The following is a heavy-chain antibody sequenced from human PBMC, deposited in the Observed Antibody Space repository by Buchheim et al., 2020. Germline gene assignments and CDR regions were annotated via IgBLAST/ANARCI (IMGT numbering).Heavy chain of an antibody. CDR1: GGSISSSSYY. CDR3: ARVGGVGRSYYGSGTADY. Sequence: QLQLQESGPGLVKPSETLSLTCTVSGGSISSSSYYWGWIRQPPGKGLEWIGSIYYSGSTYYNPSLKSRVTISVDTSKNQFSLKLSSVTAADTAVYYCARVGGVGRSYYGSGTADYWGQGTL. V-gene: IGHV4-39*07. D-gene: IGHD3-10*01. J-gene: IGHJ4*02. CDR2: IYYSGST.